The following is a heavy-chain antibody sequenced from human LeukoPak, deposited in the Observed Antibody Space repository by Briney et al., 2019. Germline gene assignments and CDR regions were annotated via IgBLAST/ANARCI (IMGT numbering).Heavy chain of an antibody. CDR1: GYSFTTKW. CDR3: VRLQDYTMGL. D-gene: IGHD3-16*01. J-gene: IGHJ6*02. V-gene: IGHV5-51*01. Sequence: GASLKISCKGSGYSFTTKWIGWVRQLPGKGLECMGTIYPGDSATRYSPSFDGQVTISVDKSISTAYLQWSGLKASDSAMYYCVRLQDYTMGLWGQGTTVTVSS. CDR2: IYPGDSAT.